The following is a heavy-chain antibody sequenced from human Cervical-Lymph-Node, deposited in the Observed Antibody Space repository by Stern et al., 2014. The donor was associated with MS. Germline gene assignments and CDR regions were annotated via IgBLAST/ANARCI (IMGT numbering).Heavy chain of an antibody. D-gene: IGHD2-15*01. V-gene: IGHV1-2*04. J-gene: IGHJ4*02. CDR3: ARGYPFFDN. CDR1: GYTFTGFF. CDR2: INPNTGVT. Sequence: QVQLVQSGAEVKKPGASVKVSCTASGYTFTGFFLHWVRQAPGQGLEWVGWINPNTGVTKSAQKFQGWVTLTRDTSITTVYMELNRLKSDDTAVFYCARGYPFFDNWGQGTLVTVSS.